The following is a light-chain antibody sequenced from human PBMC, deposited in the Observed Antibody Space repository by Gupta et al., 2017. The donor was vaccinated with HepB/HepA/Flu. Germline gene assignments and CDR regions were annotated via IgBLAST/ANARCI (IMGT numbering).Light chain of an antibody. Sequence: QSVLTQPPSASGTPGQRVTTPCSGSSSNIGSNTVNWYQNLPGTAPKLLIYSNNQRPSGVPDRFSGSKSGTSASLAISGLQSEDEADYYCAAWDDSLKGVFGGGTKLTVL. V-gene: IGLV1-44*01. CDR3: AAWDDSLKGV. CDR1: SSNIGSNT. CDR2: SNN. J-gene: IGLJ2*01.